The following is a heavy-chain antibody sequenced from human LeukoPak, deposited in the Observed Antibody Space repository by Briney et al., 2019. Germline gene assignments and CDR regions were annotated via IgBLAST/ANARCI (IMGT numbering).Heavy chain of an antibody. CDR3: AKEHYGDYVLPSMDV. D-gene: IGHD4-17*01. V-gene: IGHV3-21*01. Sequence: GGSLRLSCAASGFTFSSYSMNWVRQAPGKGLEWVSSISSSSSYIYYADSVKGRFTISRGNAKNSLYLQMNSLRAEDTAVYYCAKEHYGDYVLPSMDVWGQGTTVTVSS. CDR2: ISSSSSYI. CDR1: GFTFSSYS. J-gene: IGHJ6*02.